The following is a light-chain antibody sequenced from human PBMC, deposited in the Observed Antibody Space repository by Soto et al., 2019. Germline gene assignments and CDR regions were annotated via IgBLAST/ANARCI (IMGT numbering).Light chain of an antibody. J-gene: IGLJ7*01. CDR3: GSYTSSSTLCV. Sequence: QSALTQPASVSGSPGQSITISCTGTSSDVGGYTSVSWYQQHPGKAPKLMIYDVSNRPSGVSYRFSGSKSGNTASLTISGLQAEDEADYYCGSYTSSSTLCVFGTGTQLTVL. CDR1: SSDVGGYTS. V-gene: IGLV2-14*03. CDR2: DVS.